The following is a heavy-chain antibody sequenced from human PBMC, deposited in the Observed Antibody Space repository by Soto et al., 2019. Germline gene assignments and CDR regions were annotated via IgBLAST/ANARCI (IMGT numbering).Heavy chain of an antibody. CDR2: ISGSGGNA. Sequence: EVQLLESGGALVQPGGSLRLSCAASGFTFSSYAMTWVRQAPGKGLEWVSEISGSGGNADYAESVKGRITISRDNSRKTLYLEMYSLRVEDTAVYYCAKSGGDCSGGSCYYDYYGLDVWGQGTTVTVSS. D-gene: IGHD2-15*01. CDR1: GFTFSSYA. CDR3: AKSGGDCSGGSCYYDYYGLDV. J-gene: IGHJ6*02. V-gene: IGHV3-23*01.